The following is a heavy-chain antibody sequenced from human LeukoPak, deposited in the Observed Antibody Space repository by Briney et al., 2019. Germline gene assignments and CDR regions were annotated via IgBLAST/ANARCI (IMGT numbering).Heavy chain of an antibody. Sequence: SETLSLTCTISGGSISSTTYYWGWIRQPPGKGLEWIGSIYYSGTTYYNPSLKSRVTISVDTSKNQFSLKLSSVTAADTALYYCASYVFISGSHFDSWGQGTPVTVSS. CDR2: IYYSGTT. D-gene: IGHD3-22*01. CDR1: GGSISSTTYY. J-gene: IGHJ4*02. V-gene: IGHV4-39*01. CDR3: ASYVFISGSHFDS.